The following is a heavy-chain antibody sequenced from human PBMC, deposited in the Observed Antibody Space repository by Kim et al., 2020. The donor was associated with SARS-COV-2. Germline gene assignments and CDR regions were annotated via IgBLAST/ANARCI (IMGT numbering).Heavy chain of an antibody. J-gene: IGHJ3*02. Sequence: GGSLRLSCAASGFTFSSYSMNWVRQAPGKGLEWVSYISSSSSTIYYADSVKGRFTISRDNAKNSLYLQMNSLRDEDTAVYYCARGSWCSGGSCWLDAFDIWGQGTIVTVSS. V-gene: IGHV3-48*02. CDR1: GFTFSSYS. CDR2: ISSSSSTI. CDR3: ARGSWCSGGSCWLDAFDI. D-gene: IGHD2-15*01.